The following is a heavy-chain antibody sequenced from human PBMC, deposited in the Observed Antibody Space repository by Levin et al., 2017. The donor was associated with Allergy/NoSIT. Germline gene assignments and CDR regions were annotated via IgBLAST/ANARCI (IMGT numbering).Heavy chain of an antibody. CDR1: GGSISSSSYY. V-gene: IGHV4-39*01. CDR2: IYYSGST. CDR3: ARLLAGRPENDY. Sequence: SETLSLTCTVSGGSISSSSYYWGWIRQPPGTGLEWIGSIYYSGSTYYNPSLKSRVTISVDTSKNQFSLKLSSVTAADTAVYYCARLLAGRPENDYWGQGTLVTVSS. D-gene: IGHD6-6*01. J-gene: IGHJ4*02.